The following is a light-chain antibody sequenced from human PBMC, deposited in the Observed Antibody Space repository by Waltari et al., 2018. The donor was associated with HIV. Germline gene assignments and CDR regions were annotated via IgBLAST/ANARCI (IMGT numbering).Light chain of an antibody. CDR2: GAS. CDR3: QQYNGWPRT. CDR1: QSVGTN. V-gene: IGKV3-15*01. Sequence: EIVMTQSPATLSVTPGERATLSCRASQSVGTNLGWYQKKPGQAPRLLIYGASTRAPGIPANFSGSGSGTEFSLTIGSLQPEDLAVYDCQQYNGWPRTFGQGTKVEIK. J-gene: IGKJ1*01.